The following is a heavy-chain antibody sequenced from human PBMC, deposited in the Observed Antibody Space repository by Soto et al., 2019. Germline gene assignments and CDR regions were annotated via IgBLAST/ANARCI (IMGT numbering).Heavy chain of an antibody. Sequence: GGSLRLSCAASGFTFSSYGMHWVRQAPGKGLEWVAVISYDGSNKYYADNVKGRFTISRDNSKNTLYLQMNSLRAEDTAVYYCAKLYSSSSLIDYWGQGTLVTVSS. V-gene: IGHV3-30*18. CDR3: AKLYSSSSLIDY. D-gene: IGHD6-6*01. CDR1: GFTFSSYG. J-gene: IGHJ4*02. CDR2: ISYDGSNK.